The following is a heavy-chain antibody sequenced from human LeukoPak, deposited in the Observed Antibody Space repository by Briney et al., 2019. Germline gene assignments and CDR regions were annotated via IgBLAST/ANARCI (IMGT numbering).Heavy chain of an antibody. CDR2: IYYSGST. D-gene: IGHD3-16*01. J-gene: IGHJ4*02. CDR3: ARVLGYYFDY. V-gene: IGHV4-61*01. CDR1: GGSVSSGSYY. Sequence: SETLSLTCTVSGGSVSSGSYYWSWIRQPPGKGLEWIGYIYYSGSTNYNPSLKSRVTISVDTSKNQFSLKLSSVTAVDTAVYYCARVLGYYFDYWGQGTLVTVSS.